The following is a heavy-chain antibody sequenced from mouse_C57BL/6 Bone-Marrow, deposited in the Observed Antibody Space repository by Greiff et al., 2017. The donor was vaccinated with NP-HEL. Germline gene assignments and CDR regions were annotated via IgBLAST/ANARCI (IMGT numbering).Heavy chain of an antibody. J-gene: IGHJ1*03. CDR1: GFTFSDYY. CDR2: INYDGSST. D-gene: IGHD1-1*01. Sequence: EVMLVESEGGLVQPGSSMKLSCTASGFTFSDYYMAWVRQVPEKGLEWVANINYDGSSTYYLDSLKSRFIISRDNAKNILYLQMSSLKSEDTATYYCARDPDYYGSRGDWYFDVWGTGTTVTVSS. CDR3: ARDPDYYGSRGDWYFDV. V-gene: IGHV5-16*01.